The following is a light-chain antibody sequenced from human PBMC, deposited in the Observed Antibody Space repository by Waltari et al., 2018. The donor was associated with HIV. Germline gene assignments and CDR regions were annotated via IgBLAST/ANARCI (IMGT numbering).Light chain of an antibody. CDR1: QSVLYSSNNKNY. Sequence: DIVMTQSPDSLAVSLAERATINCKYSQSVLYSSNNKNYLAWYQQKPGQPPKLLIYWASTRESGVPDRFSGSGSGTHFTLTISSLQAEDVAVYYCQQYYNSPYTFGQGTKLEIK. J-gene: IGKJ2*01. CDR3: QQYYNSPYT. V-gene: IGKV4-1*01. CDR2: WAS.